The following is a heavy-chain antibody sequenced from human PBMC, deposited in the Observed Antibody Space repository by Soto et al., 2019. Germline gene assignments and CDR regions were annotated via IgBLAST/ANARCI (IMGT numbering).Heavy chain of an antibody. J-gene: IGHJ6*02. CDR1: GFTFTSSA. CDR2: IVVGSGNT. Sequence: SVKVSCKASGFTFTSSAVQWVRQARGQRLEWIGWIVVGSGNTSYAQKFQERVTITRDMSTSTAYMELSSLRSEDTAVYYCAAPSGTTGYYYYGMDVWGQGTTVTVSS. V-gene: IGHV1-58*01. D-gene: IGHD1-26*01. CDR3: AAPSGTTGYYYYGMDV.